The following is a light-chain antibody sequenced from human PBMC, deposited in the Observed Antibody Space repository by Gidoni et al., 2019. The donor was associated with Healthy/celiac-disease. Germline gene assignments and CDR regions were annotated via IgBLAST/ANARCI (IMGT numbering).Light chain of an antibody. CDR3: QQYNNWPPGEIT. J-gene: IGKJ5*01. CDR2: GAS. Sequence: DIVMTQSPATLSVSPGERATLSCRASQSVSSNLAWYQQKPGQAPRLLIYGASTRATGIPARFSGSGSGTEFTLTISSLQSEDFAVYYCQQYNNWPPGEITFGQGTRLEIK. CDR1: QSVSSN. V-gene: IGKV3-15*01.